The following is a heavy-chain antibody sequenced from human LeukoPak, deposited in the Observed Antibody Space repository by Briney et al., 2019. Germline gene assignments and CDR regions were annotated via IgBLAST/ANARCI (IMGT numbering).Heavy chain of an antibody. V-gene: IGHV4-4*02. Sequence: NPSETLSLTCAVSGGSISSSNWWSWVRPPPGKGLEWIGEIYHSGSTNYNPSLKSRVTISVDRSKNQFSLKLSSVTAADTAVYYCARAGPNLIAAPTWGQGTLVTVSS. CDR1: GGSISSSNW. CDR3: ARAGPNLIAAPT. D-gene: IGHD6-6*01. J-gene: IGHJ4*02. CDR2: IYHSGST.